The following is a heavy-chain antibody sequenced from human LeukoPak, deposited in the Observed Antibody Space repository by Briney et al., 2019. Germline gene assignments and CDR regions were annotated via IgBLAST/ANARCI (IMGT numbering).Heavy chain of an antibody. CDR3: ARDTGGYYSLTGGDY. CDR1: GYSISSGYY. V-gene: IGHV4-38-2*02. D-gene: IGHD3-22*01. CDR2: IYHSGNT. J-gene: IGHJ4*02. Sequence: SETLSLTCTVSGYSISSGYYWGWIRQPPGKGLEWIGSIYHSGNTYYNPSLKSRVTISVDTSKNQFSLKLSSVTAADTAVYYCARDTGGYYSLTGGDYWGQGTLVTVSS.